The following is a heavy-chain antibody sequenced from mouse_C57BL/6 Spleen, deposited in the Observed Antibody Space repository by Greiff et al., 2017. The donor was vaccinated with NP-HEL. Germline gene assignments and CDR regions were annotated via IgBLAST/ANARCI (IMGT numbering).Heavy chain of an antibody. D-gene: IGHD2-4*01. CDR3: ARWRITKYFDV. V-gene: IGHV7-3*01. J-gene: IGHJ1*03. CDR2: IRNKANGYTT. CDR1: GFTFTDYY. Sequence: DVQLQESGGGLVQPGGSLSLSCAASGFTFTDYYMSWVRQPPGQALEWLGFIRNKANGYTTEYSSSVKGRCPISRDNSQSIFYLQMNALRDEDSATYYFARWRITKYFDVWGTGTTVTVSS.